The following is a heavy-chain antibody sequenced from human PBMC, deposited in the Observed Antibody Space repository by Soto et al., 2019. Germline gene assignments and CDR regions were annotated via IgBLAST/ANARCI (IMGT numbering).Heavy chain of an antibody. J-gene: IGHJ6*02. CDR1: GFTFDDYA. Sequence: SLRLSCAASGFTFDDYAMHWLRQAPGKGLEWVSGISWKSGSIGYAYSVKGRFTISRDNAKNSLYLQMNSLGAEDTALYYCAKDTSYSYGFLVGYYGMDVWGQGTTVTVSS. D-gene: IGHD5-18*01. V-gene: IGHV3-9*01. CDR2: ISWKSGSI. CDR3: AKDTSYSYGFLVGYYGMDV.